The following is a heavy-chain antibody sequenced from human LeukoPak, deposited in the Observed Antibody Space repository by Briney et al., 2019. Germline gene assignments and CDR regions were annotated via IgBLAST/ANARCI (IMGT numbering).Heavy chain of an antibody. D-gene: IGHD3-16*01. CDR2: ISWNSGRI. J-gene: IGHJ3*02. Sequence: GGSLRLSCAASGFTFDDYAMHWVRQAPGKGLEWVSGISWNSGRIGYADSVKGRFTISKDNAKNSLYLQMNRLRVEDTALYYCAKDFYRLGEFDAFDNWGQGTMVTVSS. CDR1: GFTFDDYA. V-gene: IGHV3-9*01. CDR3: AKDFYRLGEFDAFDN.